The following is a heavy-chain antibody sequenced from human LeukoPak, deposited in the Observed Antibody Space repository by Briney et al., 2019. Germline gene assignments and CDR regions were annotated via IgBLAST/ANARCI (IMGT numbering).Heavy chain of an antibody. V-gene: IGHV3-30*01. D-gene: IGHD2-8*01. CDR3: ARDPIPYCTNGVCYPGSS. CDR1: GFTFSSYA. J-gene: IGHJ5*02. Sequence: GGSLRLSCAASGFTFSSYAMHWVRQAPGKGLEWVGVISYDGSNKYYADSVKGRFTISRDNSKNTLYLQMNSLRAEDTAVYYCARDPIPYCTNGVCYPGSSWGQGTLVTVSS. CDR2: ISYDGSNK.